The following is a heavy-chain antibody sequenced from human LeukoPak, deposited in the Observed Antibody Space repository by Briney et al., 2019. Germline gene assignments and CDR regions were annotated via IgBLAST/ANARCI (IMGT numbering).Heavy chain of an antibody. CDR3: AKDGQIAAAAYYFDY. V-gene: IGHV3-30*18. D-gene: IGHD6-13*01. CDR2: IASDGRDK. CDR1: GFTFSSYW. J-gene: IGHJ4*02. Sequence: QPGGSLRLSCAGSGFTFSSYWMKWVRQAPGKGLEWVTVIASDGRDKKYVDSVKGRFTISRENSKNTLYLQMNSLRAEDTAVYYCAKDGQIAAAAYYFDYWGQGTLVTVSS.